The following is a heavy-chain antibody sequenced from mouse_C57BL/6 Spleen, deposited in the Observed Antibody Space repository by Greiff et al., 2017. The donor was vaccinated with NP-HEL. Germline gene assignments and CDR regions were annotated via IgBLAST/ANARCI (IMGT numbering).Heavy chain of an antibody. V-gene: IGHV5-12*01. CDR3: ARLTTVVPYFDY. Sequence: EVQLQESGGGLVQPGGSLKLSCAASGFTFSDYYMYWVRQTPEKRLEWVAYISNGGGSTYYPDTVKGRFTISRDNAKNTLYLQMSRLKSEDTAMYYCARLTTVVPYFDYWGQGTTLTVSS. CDR1: GFTFSDYY. CDR2: ISNGGGST. J-gene: IGHJ2*01. D-gene: IGHD1-1*01.